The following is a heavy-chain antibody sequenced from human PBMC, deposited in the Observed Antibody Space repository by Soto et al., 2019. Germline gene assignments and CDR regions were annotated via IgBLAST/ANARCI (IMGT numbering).Heavy chain of an antibody. CDR3: TRGLENYSYFDY. V-gene: IGHV3-74*01. Sequence: EVQLVESGGGLVQPGGSLRLSCAASGFTFSSYWWHWVRQAPGKGLEWVSRINTDVSSTVYADSVKGRFTISRDNAKNTLYVQMTSLRAEDTAVYYCTRGLENYSYFDYWGQGILVTVSS. CDR1: GFTFSSYW. CDR2: INTDVSST. D-gene: IGHD1-7*01. J-gene: IGHJ4*02.